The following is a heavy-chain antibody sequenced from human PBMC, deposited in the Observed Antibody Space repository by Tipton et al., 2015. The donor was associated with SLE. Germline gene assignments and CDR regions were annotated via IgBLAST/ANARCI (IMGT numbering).Heavy chain of an antibody. Sequence: TLSLTCAVYGGSFSGYYWSWIRQPPGKGLEWIGEMDHSGITNYNPSLKSRVTISIDTSKDQLSLKLSSVTAADTAVYYCARHYTSGFCYMDVWGKGTTVTVS. CDR3: ARHYTSGFCYMDV. CDR1: GGSFSGYY. J-gene: IGHJ6*03. CDR2: MDHSGIT. D-gene: IGHD3-22*01. V-gene: IGHV4-34*01.